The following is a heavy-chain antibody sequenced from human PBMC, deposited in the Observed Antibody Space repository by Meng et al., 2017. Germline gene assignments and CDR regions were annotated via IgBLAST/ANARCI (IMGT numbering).Heavy chain of an antibody. V-gene: IGHV7-4-1*02. D-gene: IGHD2-15*01. CDR3: ARLVAGTFGQLFDP. J-gene: IGHJ5*02. CDR1: GYTFTSYA. CDR2: INTNTGNP. Sequence: GRLVHCGLGLKSPGAAVKVSCKASGYTFTSYAMNWVRQAPGQGLEWMGWINTNTGNPTCAQGFTGRFVFSLDTSVSTAYLQISSLKAEDTAVYYCARLVAGTFGQLFDPWGQGTLVTVSS.